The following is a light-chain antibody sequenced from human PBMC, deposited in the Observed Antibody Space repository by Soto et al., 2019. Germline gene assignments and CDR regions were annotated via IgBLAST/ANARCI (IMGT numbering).Light chain of an antibody. CDR1: SSDVGGYNY. CDR3: SSYRSINTPFV. Sequence: QSALTQPASVSGSPGQSITISCTGTSSDVGGYNYVSWYQHHPGKAPKLMIYDVSNRPSGVSNRFSGFKSGNTASLTISGLQAEVVADYYCSSYRSINTPFVFGTGTKVIVL. CDR2: DVS. J-gene: IGLJ1*01. V-gene: IGLV2-14*03.